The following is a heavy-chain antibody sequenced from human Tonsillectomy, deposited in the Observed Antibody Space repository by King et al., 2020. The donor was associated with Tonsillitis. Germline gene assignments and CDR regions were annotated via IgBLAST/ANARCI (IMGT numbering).Heavy chain of an antibody. D-gene: IGHD3-16*01. Sequence: VQLVESGAEVRKPGESLRISCQGFGFTFTNHWIVWVRQLPGKGLEWMGKIDATDSYTTYSASFHGHVTFSADKSNGTVYLQLNGLKASDTATYYCARVWGGDTFDFWGRGTVVTVSS. CDR3: ARVWGGDTFDF. J-gene: IGHJ3*01. V-gene: IGHV5-10-1*03. CDR1: GFTFTNHW. CDR2: IDATDSYT.